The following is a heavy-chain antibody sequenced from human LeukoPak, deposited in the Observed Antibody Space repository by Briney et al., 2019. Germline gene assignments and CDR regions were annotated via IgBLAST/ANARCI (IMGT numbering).Heavy chain of an antibody. CDR3: ARVGDYYYYMDV. V-gene: IGHV4-38-2*02. CDR1: GYSISSGYY. Sequence: SETLSLTCTVSGYSISSGYYWGWIRQPPGKGLEWIGSIYHSGSTYYNPSLKSRVTISVDTSKNQFSLKLSSVTAADTAVYYCARVGDYYYYMDVWGKGTTVTVSS. J-gene: IGHJ6*03. D-gene: IGHD4-17*01. CDR2: IYHSGST.